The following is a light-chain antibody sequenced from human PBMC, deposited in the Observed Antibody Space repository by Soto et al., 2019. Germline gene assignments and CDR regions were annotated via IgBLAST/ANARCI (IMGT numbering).Light chain of an antibody. CDR3: QQTYSTPPT. CDR1: QSISSY. J-gene: IGKJ1*01. Sequence: DIQMTQSPSSLSASVGDRATITCRASQSISSYLNWYQQKPGKAPKLLIYAASSLQSGVPSTFSGSGSGTDFTLTISSLQPEDFATYYCQQTYSTPPTFGQGTKVEIK. V-gene: IGKV1-39*01. CDR2: AAS.